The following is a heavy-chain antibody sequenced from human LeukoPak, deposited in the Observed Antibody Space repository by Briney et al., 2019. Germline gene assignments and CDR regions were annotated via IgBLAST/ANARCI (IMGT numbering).Heavy chain of an antibody. CDR2: INSDGTRI. V-gene: IGHV3-74*01. CDR1: GFTFSSSW. CDR3: AKHPAFDI. Sequence: PWGSLRLSCAASGFTFSSSWMHWVGQAPGKGLVWVSLINSDGTRIAYADSVKGRFTLSRDNAKNTLYLQMNSLRAEDTAVYYCAKHPAFDIWGQGTKVSLSS. J-gene: IGHJ3*02.